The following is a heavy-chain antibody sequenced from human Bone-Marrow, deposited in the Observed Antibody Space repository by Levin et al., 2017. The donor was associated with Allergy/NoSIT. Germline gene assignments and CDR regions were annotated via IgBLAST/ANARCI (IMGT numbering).Heavy chain of an antibody. CDR1: GFSFSSYS. CDR3: ARGGISSTWYLVDY. CDR2: ISSTTSLSSSGTFI. D-gene: IGHD6-13*01. V-gene: IGHV3-48*02. Sequence: PTGGSLRLSCAASGFSFSSYSMNWVRQAPGKGLEWVSYISSTTSLSSSGTFIYYADSVKGRFSISRDNARNSLYLQMNSLRDEDTAVYYCARGGISSTWYLVDYWGQGTLVTVSS. J-gene: IGHJ4*02.